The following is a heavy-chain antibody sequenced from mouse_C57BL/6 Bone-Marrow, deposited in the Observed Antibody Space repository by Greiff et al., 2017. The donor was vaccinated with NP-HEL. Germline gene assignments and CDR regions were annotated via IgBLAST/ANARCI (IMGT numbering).Heavy chain of an antibody. Sequence: VQLQQPGTELVKPGTSVKLSCKSSGYTFTSYWMHWVKQRPGQGLEWIGNINPSNGGTNYNEKFKSKATLTADKSCSTAYMQLSSRTSDDSAVYYCARKRRWLRRGYWYFDFWDTGTTVTVSS. D-gene: IGHD2-2*01. CDR1: GYTFTSYW. CDR2: INPSNGGT. V-gene: IGHV1-53*01. J-gene: IGHJ1*03. CDR3: ARKRRWLRRGYWYFDF.